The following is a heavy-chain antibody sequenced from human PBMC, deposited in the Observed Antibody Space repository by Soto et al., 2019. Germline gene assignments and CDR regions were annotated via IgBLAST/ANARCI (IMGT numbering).Heavy chain of an antibody. CDR3: AKDHLAGYCSGGSCYPFDP. J-gene: IGHJ5*02. Sequence: EVQLLESGGGLVQPGGSLRLSCAASGFTFSSYAMSWVRQAPGKGLEWVSAISGSGGSTYYADSVEGRFTISRDNSKNTLYLQMNSLRAEDTAVYYCAKDHLAGYCSGGSCYPFDPWGQGTLVTVSS. V-gene: IGHV3-23*01. D-gene: IGHD2-15*01. CDR2: ISGSGGST. CDR1: GFTFSSYA.